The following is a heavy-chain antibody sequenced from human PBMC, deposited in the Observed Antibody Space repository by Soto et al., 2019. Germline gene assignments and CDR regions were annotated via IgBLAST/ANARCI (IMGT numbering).Heavy chain of an antibody. CDR2: FDPEDGET. D-gene: IGHD3-3*01. CDR1: GYTLTELS. J-gene: IGHJ6*02. CDR3: ATDQSTIFGVVIPPWVMDV. Sequence: QVQLVQSGAEVKKPGASVKVSCKVSGYTLTELSMHWVRQAPGKGLEWMGGFDPEDGETIYAQKFQGRVTMTEDTSTDTAYMELSSLRSEDTAVYYCATDQSTIFGVVIPPWVMDVWGQGTTVTVSS. V-gene: IGHV1-24*01.